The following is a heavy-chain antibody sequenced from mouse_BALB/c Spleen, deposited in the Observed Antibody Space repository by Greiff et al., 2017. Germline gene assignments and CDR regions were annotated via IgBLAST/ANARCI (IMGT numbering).Heavy chain of an antibody. Sequence: EVKLQESGPELVKPGASVKISCKASGYTFTDYNMHWVKQSHGKSLEWIGYIYPYNGGTGYNQKFKSKATLTVDNSSSTAYMELRSLTSEDSAVYYCARNNYGNYEYAMDYWGQGTSVTVSS. V-gene: IGHV1S29*02. CDR3: ARNNYGNYEYAMDY. CDR1: GYTFTDYN. D-gene: IGHD2-1*01. J-gene: IGHJ4*01. CDR2: IYPYNGGT.